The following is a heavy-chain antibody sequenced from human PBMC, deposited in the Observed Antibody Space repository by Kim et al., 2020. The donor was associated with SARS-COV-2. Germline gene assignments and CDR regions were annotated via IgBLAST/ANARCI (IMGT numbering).Heavy chain of an antibody. D-gene: IGHD3-3*01. CDR3: ARGRKGRSHYYYYMDV. V-gene: IGHV1-8*01. J-gene: IGHJ6*03. Sequence: KFQGRVTMTRNTSISTAYMELSSLRSEDTAVYYCARGRKGRSHYYYYMDVWGKGTTVTVSS.